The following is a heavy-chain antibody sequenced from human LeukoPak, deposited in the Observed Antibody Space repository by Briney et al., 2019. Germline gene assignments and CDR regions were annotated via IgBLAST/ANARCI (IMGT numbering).Heavy chain of an antibody. V-gene: IGHV1-46*01. J-gene: IGHJ4*02. CDR1: GYTFTSYY. CDR2: INPSGGST. D-gene: IGHD6-19*01. Sequence: ASVRVSCKASGYTFTSYYMHWVRQAPGQGLEWMGIINPSGGSTSYAQKFQGRVTMTRDTSTSTVYMELSSLRSEDTAVYYCAAGPHFPYSSGWSFDYWGQGTLVTVSS. CDR3: AAGPHFPYSSGWSFDY.